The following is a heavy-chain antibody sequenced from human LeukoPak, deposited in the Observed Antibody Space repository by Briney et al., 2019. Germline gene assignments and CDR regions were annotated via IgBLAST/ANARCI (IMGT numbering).Heavy chain of an antibody. CDR3: AKDLTRVVPGDDAFDI. D-gene: IGHD2-2*01. V-gene: IGHV3-23*01. Sequence: QPGGSPRLSCAASGFTFTSYAMSWVRQAPGKGLEWVSAISGSGGSTYYADSVKGRFTISRDNSKNTLYLQMNSLRAEDTAVYYCAKDLTRVVPGDDAFDIWGQGTMVTVSS. CDR2: ISGSGGST. CDR1: GFTFTSYA. J-gene: IGHJ3*02.